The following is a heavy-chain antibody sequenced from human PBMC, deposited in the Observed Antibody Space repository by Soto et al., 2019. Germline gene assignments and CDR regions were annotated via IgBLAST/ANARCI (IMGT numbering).Heavy chain of an antibody. CDR1: GGSIGSGGYS. CDR3: ARGPPCVY. J-gene: IGHJ4*02. CDR2: IYHSGST. V-gene: IGHV4-30-2*01. Sequence: SETLSLTCAVSGGSIGSGGYSWSWIRQPPGKGLEWIGYIYHSGSTYYNPSLKSRVTISVDRSKNQFSLKLSSVTAADTAVYYCARGPPCVYWGQGTLVTVSS.